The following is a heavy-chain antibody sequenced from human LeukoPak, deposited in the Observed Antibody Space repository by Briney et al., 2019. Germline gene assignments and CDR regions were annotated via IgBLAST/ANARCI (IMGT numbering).Heavy chain of an antibody. V-gene: IGHV3-15*01. CDR2: IKSKTDGGTT. D-gene: IGHD3-3*01. CDR3: TTEDLYYYYMDV. J-gene: IGHJ6*03. CDR1: GFTFSNAW. Sequence: GGSLRLSCAASGFTFSNAWMSWVRQAPGKGLEWVGRIKSKTDGGTTDYAAPVKGRFTISRDDSKNTLYLQMNSLKPEDTAVYYCTTEDLYYYYMDVWGKGTTVTVSS.